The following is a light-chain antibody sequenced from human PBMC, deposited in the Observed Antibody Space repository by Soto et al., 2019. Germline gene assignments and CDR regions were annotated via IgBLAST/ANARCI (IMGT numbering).Light chain of an antibody. CDR2: AAS. CDR3: QQTNQFPFP. Sequence: DIPMTQSPSSVSASVGDGVTITCRASQAINSFLAWYQQKPGKAPKLLIYAASTLHIVVPSRFRGSGSGTAFTLTISSLQPEDFATYFCQQTNQFPFPFGPGPKVDIK. J-gene: IGKJ3*01. V-gene: IGKV1-12*01. CDR1: QAINSF.